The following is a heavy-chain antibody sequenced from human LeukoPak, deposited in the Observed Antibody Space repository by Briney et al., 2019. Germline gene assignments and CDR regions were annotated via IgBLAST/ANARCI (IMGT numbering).Heavy chain of an antibody. Sequence: GASVKVSCKASGYTFTGYYMHWVRQAPGQGLEWMGRMNPNSGNTGYAQKFQGRVTMTRNTSISTAYMELSSLRSEDTAVYYCARARGYCSGGSCYYYFDYWGQGTLVTVSS. CDR3: ARARGYCSGGSCYYYFDY. V-gene: IGHV1-8*02. D-gene: IGHD2-15*01. CDR1: GYTFTGYY. CDR2: MNPNSGNT. J-gene: IGHJ4*02.